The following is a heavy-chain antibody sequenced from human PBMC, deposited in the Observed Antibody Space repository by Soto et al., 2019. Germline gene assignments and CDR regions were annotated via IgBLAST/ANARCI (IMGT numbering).Heavy chain of an antibody. CDR1: GFTFSSYA. CDR2: ISGSGGST. V-gene: IGHV3-23*01. CDR3: AKGSNWGYYYYGMDV. J-gene: IGHJ6*02. Sequence: GGSLRLSCAASGFTFSSYAMSWVRQAPGKGLEWVSAISGSGGSTYYADSVKGRFTISRDNSKNTLYLQMNSLRAEDTDVYYCAKGSNWGYYYYGMDVWGQGTTVTVSS. D-gene: IGHD7-27*01.